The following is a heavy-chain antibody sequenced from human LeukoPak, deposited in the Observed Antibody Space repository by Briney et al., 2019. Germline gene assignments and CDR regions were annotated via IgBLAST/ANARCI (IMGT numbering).Heavy chain of an antibody. V-gene: IGHV3-15*01. J-gene: IGHJ4*02. Sequence: PGGSLRLSCAASGFSFSSYWMSWVRQAPGKGLEWVGRIKSKTDGGTTDYAAPVKGRFTISRDDSKNTLYLQMNSLKTEDTAVYYCTTDRGYCSSTSCYLFDYWGQGTLVTVSS. CDR2: IKSKTDGGTT. CDR1: GFSFSSYW. CDR3: TTDRGYCSSTSCYLFDY. D-gene: IGHD2-2*01.